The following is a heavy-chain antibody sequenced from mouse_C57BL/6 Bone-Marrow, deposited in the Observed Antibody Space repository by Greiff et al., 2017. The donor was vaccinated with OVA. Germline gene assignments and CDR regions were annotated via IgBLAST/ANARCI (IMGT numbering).Heavy chain of an antibody. D-gene: IGHD2-1*01. CDR2: IYPRSGNT. CDR3: ARFRYGNFYYFDY. V-gene: IGHV1-81*01. J-gene: IGHJ2*01. Sequence: QVQLKQSGAELARPGASVKLSCKASGYTFTSSGISWVKQRTGQGLEWIGEIYPRSGNTYYNEKFKGKATLTADKSSSTAYMQLSSLTSEDSAVYFCARFRYGNFYYFDYWGQGTTLTVSS. CDR1: GYTFTSSG.